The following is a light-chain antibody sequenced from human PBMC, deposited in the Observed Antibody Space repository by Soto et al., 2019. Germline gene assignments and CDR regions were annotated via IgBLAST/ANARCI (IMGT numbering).Light chain of an antibody. V-gene: IGLV2-8*01. CDR3: SSYAGSNNMVV. J-gene: IGLJ2*01. CDR2: EVT. Sequence: QSALTQPPFASGSPGQSVTISCTGTSSDVVGYNYVSWYQQHPGKAPKLMIYEVTKRPSGVPDRFSGSKSGNTASLTVSGLQAEDEENNYCSSYAGSNNMVVFGAGTKVTVL. CDR1: SSDVVGYNY.